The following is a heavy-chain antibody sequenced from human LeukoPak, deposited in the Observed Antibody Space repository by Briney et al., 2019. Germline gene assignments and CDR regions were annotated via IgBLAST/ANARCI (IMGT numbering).Heavy chain of an antibody. D-gene: IGHD1-26*01. Sequence: PSETLSLTCTVSGGSISSSNYYWGWIRQPPGKGLEWIGSIYYSGSTYYNPSLKSRVTISLDTSKTQFSLKLSSVTAADTAIYYCSRESGAFCPFGYWGQGTLVIVPP. CDR1: GGSISSSNYY. CDR3: SRESGAFCPFGY. V-gene: IGHV4-39*02. J-gene: IGHJ4*02. CDR2: IYYSGST.